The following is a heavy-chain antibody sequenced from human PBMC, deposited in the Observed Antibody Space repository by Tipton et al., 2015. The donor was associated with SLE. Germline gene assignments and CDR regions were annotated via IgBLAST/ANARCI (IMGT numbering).Heavy chain of an antibody. D-gene: IGHD2-2*01. CDR1: GGTFSSYA. Sequence: QSGAEVKKPGSSVKVSCKASGGTFSSYAISWVRQAPGQGLEWMGGIIPIFGTANYAQKFQGRVTITTDESTSTAYMELSSLRSEDTAVYYCARVACSSTSCYWTRGAFDIWGQGTMVTVSS. CDR3: ARVACSSTSCYWTRGAFDI. V-gene: IGHV1-69*05. CDR2: IIPIFGTA. J-gene: IGHJ3*02.